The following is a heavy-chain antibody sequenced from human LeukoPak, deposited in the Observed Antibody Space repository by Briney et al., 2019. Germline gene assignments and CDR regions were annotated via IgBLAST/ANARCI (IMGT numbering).Heavy chain of an antibody. CDR1: GGSISSSTYD. V-gene: IGHV4-39*01. J-gene: IGHJ6*03. D-gene: IGHD3-22*01. CDR3: ARQVRSPVVMFMDV. Sequence: SETLSLTCTVAGGSISSSTYDWGWIRQPPGKGLEWIGSVYYTGITYYNPSVESRVTISVDTSKNHFSLELNSVTAADTGVYFCARQVRSPVVMFMDVWGKGTTVIVSS. CDR2: VYYTGIT.